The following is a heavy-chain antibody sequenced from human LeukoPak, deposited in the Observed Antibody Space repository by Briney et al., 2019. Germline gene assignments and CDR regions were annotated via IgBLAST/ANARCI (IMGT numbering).Heavy chain of an antibody. CDR1: GYTFTSYY. CDR2: IIPSGGST. D-gene: IGHD6-19*01. V-gene: IGHV1-46*01. CDR3: ANTGIAVADVRPYFDY. J-gene: IGHJ4*02. Sequence: ASVKVSCKASGYTFTSYYMHWVRQAPGQGLEWMGIIIPSGGSTSYAQKFQGRVTMTRDTSTSTVYMELSSLRSEDTAVYYCANTGIAVADVRPYFDYWGQGTLVTVSS.